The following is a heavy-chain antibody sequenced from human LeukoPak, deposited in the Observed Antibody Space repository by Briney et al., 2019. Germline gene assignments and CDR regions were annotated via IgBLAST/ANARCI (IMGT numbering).Heavy chain of an antibody. CDR1: GGSFSGYY. CDR2: INPSGST. D-gene: IGHD2-21*02. CDR3: VRGSRVYCGGDRYYY. Sequence: PSETLSLTCTVFGGSFSGYYWSWIRQPPAKGLEWIGEINPSGSTNYNPSLKTRVTISTDTSKNHFSLNLNSVTAADTGVYYCVRGSRVYCGGDRYYYWGQGTLVTVSS. V-gene: IGHV4-34*01. J-gene: IGHJ4*02.